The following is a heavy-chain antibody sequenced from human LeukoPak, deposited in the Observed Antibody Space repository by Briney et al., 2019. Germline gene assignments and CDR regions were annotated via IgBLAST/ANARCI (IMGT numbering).Heavy chain of an antibody. J-gene: IGHJ4*02. CDR1: GGSMNNYY. D-gene: IGHD3-10*01. V-gene: IGHV4-4*07. CDR3: ASRSMVRGVREDY. Sequence: KASETLSLTCTVSGGSMNNYYWSWNRQPAGKGLEWIGRIYTSGSTNYNPSLKSRVTMSIDTSKNQFSLELSSVTAADTAVYYCASRSMVRGVREDYWGQGTLVAASS. CDR2: IYTSGST.